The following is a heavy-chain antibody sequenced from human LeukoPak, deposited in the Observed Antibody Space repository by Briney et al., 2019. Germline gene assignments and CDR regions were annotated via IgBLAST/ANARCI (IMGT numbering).Heavy chain of an antibody. CDR3: ARAYYDILTGSPTYFDY. V-gene: IGHV4-39*01. CDR1: GCSISSSSYY. D-gene: IGHD3-9*01. CDR2: IYYSGST. J-gene: IGHJ4*02. Sequence: SETLSLTCTVSGCSISSSSYYWGWIRQPPGKGLEWIGSIYYSGSTYYNPSLKSRVTISVDTSKNQFSLKLSSVTAADTAVYYCARAYYDILTGSPTYFDYWDPGTLVTVSS.